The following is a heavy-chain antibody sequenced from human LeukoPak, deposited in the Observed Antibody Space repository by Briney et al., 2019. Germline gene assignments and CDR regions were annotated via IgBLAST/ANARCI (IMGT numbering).Heavy chain of an antibody. CDR2: IKQDGSEK. CDR3: ARSYSSSRGYFDY. D-gene: IGHD6-13*01. J-gene: IGHJ4*02. CDR1: GFTFSSYW. V-gene: IGHV3-7*01. Sequence: GGSLRLSCAASGFTFSSYWMSWVRQAPGKGLEWVANIKQDGSEKYYVDSVKGRFTISRDNAKNSLYLQMNSLRAEDTAVYYCARSYSSSRGYFDYWGQGTLVTVSS.